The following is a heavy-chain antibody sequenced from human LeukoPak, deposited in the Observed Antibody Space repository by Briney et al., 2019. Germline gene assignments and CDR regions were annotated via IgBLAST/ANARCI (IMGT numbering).Heavy chain of an antibody. Sequence: ASVKVSCKASGYTFTGYYMHWVRQAPGPGLEWMGWINPNSGGTNYAQKFQGRVTMTRDTSISTAYMELSRLRSDDTAVFYCARLPPIVVVPAAQKKPDKEFDYWGQGTLVTVSS. CDR1: GYTFTGYY. J-gene: IGHJ4*02. D-gene: IGHD2-2*01. CDR3: ARLPPIVVVPAAQKKPDKEFDY. CDR2: INPNSGGT. V-gene: IGHV1-2*02.